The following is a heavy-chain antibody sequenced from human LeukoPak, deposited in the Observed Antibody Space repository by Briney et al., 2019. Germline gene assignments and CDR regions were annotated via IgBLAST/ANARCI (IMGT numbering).Heavy chain of an antibody. CDR1: GYTFTSYD. Sequence: ASVKVSCKASGYTFTSYDINWVRQAPGQGLEWMGRINPNSGGTNYAQKFQGRVTMTRDTSISTAYMELSRLRSDDTAVYYCARAESSNWDTKYYFDYWGQGTLVTVSS. CDR2: INPNSGGT. V-gene: IGHV1-2*06. D-gene: IGHD4-11*01. CDR3: ARAESSNWDTKYYFDY. J-gene: IGHJ4*02.